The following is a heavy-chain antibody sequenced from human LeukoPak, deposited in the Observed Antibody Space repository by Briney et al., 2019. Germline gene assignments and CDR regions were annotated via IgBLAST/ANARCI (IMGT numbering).Heavy chain of an antibody. CDR2: IFHSGTT. Sequence: SETLSLTCAVSGDSISGVNWWNWVRQPPGKGLEWIGEIFHSGTTHYNPALKSRVTISVDKSENQFSLNLSSVTAADTAVYYCARQFGGEDWGQGTLVTVSS. D-gene: IGHD3-10*01. V-gene: IGHV4-4*02. J-gene: IGHJ4*02. CDR3: ARQFGGED. CDR1: GDSISGVNW.